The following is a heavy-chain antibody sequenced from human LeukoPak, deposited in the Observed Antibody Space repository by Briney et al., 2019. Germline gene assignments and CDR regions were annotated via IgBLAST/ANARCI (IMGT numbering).Heavy chain of an antibody. CDR3: ARVPNYGSGSGFDP. Sequence: GDSLRLSCAASGFTFTKYWMTWVRQAPGKGLEWVANIKQDGSEKYYVDSVKGRFTISRDNSKNTLYLQMDSLRAEDTAVYYCARVPNYGSGSGFDPWGQGTLVTVSS. D-gene: IGHD3-10*01. J-gene: IGHJ5*02. V-gene: IGHV3-7*03. CDR2: IKQDGSEK. CDR1: GFTFTKYW.